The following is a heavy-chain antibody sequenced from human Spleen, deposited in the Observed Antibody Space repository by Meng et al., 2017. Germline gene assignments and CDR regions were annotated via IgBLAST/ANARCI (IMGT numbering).Heavy chain of an antibody. J-gene: IGHJ4*02. V-gene: IGHV4-34*01. CDR1: GGSFSDYY. Sequence: QVQLQLWGGRLLKPSETLALTCVVSGGSFSDYYWSWIRQPPGKGLEWIGEINHSGSTNYNPSLESRATISVDTSQNNLSLKLSSVTAADSAVYYCARGPTTMAHDFDYWGQGTLVTVSS. CDR2: INHSGST. CDR3: ARGPTTMAHDFDY. D-gene: IGHD4-11*01.